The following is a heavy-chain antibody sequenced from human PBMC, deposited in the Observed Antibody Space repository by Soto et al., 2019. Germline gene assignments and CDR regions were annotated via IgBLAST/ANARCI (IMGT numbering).Heavy chain of an antibody. V-gene: IGHV3-53*01. CDR2: IYSGGST. D-gene: IGHD6-13*01. CDR1: GFTVSSNY. J-gene: IGHJ5*02. Sequence: GGSLRLSCAASGFTVSSNYMSWVRQAPGKGLEWVSVIYSGGSTYYADSVKGRFTISRDNSKNTLYLQMNSLRAEDTAVYYCARVGAAAGISWFDPWGQGTLVTVSS. CDR3: ARVGAAAGISWFDP.